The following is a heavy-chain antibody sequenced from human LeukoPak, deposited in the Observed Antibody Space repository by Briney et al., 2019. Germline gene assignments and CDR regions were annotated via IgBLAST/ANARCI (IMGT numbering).Heavy chain of an antibody. CDR1: GYTFNTYG. D-gene: IGHD2-8*02. Sequence: ASVKVSCKASGYTFNTYGIIWVRQAPGQGLEWMGWISAYNCDTTYAQKLQGRVTLTTDASTSTAYMELRSLRSDDTAVYYCARESTGGSLEIDYWGQGTLVTVSS. CDR3: ARESTGGSLEIDY. J-gene: IGHJ4*02. CDR2: ISAYNCDT. V-gene: IGHV1-18*01.